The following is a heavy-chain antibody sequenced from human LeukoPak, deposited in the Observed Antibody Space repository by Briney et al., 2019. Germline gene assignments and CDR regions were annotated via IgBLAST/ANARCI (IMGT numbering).Heavy chain of an antibody. CDR1: GGTFSSYA. D-gene: IGHD6-19*01. Sequence: GASVKVSCKASGGTFSSYAISWVRQAPGQGLEWMGGIIPIFGTANYAQKFQGRVTITTDESTSTAYMELSSLRAEDTAVYYCARGPNQWLVYGDFDYWGQGTLVTVSS. CDR2: IIPIFGTA. J-gene: IGHJ4*02. V-gene: IGHV1-69*05. CDR3: ARGPNQWLVYGDFDY.